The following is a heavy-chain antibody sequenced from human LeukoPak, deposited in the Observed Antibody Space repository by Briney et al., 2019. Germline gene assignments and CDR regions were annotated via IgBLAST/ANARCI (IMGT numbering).Heavy chain of an antibody. J-gene: IGHJ4*02. CDR3: ARDLSGITGYTYGRGIDY. CDR1: GFSFSDYW. Sequence: GGSLRLSCAASGFSFSDYWISWVRQAPGKGLEWVANIRPDGSEKQYVDSVKGRFTISRDNAKTSLYLQMNSLRAEDTAVYYCARDLSGITGYTYGRGIDYWGQGTLVTVSS. CDR2: IRPDGSEK. D-gene: IGHD5-18*01. V-gene: IGHV3-7*01.